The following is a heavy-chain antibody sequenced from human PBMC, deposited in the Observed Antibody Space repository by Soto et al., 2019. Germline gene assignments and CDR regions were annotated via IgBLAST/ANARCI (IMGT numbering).Heavy chain of an antibody. D-gene: IGHD1-1*01. Sequence: QVQLQQWGAGLLKPSETLSLTCAVYGGFVTSGSYYWSWIRQPPGKGLEWIGEMSHSGGTHGNPSLKGRVTVSVDTSKNQFTLKMSSVTAADTALYYCARVERGTATTVVDAFDIWGPGTMVTVSS. J-gene: IGHJ3*02. CDR2: MSHSGGT. CDR1: GGFVTSGSYY. CDR3: ARVERGTATTVVDAFDI. V-gene: IGHV4-34*01.